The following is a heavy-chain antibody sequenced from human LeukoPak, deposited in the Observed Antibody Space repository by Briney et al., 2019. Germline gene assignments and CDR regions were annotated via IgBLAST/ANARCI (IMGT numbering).Heavy chain of an antibody. Sequence: PSETLSLTCTVSGYSISSGYYWGWIRQPPGKGLEWIGSIYHSGSTYYNPSLKSRVTISVDTSKNQFSLKLSSVTAADTAVYYCARALSCSGGSCYSAGSDNFDYWGQGTLVTVSS. CDR2: IYHSGST. D-gene: IGHD2-15*01. J-gene: IGHJ4*02. CDR1: GYSISSGYY. V-gene: IGHV4-38-2*02. CDR3: ARALSCSGGSCYSAGSDNFDY.